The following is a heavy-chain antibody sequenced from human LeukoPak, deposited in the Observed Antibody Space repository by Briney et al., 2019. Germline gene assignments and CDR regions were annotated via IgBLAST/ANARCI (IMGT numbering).Heavy chain of an antibody. CDR2: ISGSSGII. CDR3: ASRIVLMVYASYDWFDP. J-gene: IGHJ5*02. Sequence: GGSLRLSCAASGFTFNTYTMNWVRQAPGKGLEWVSYISGSSGIIDYADSVRGRFTISRDNAKNSLYLQMNSLRAEDTAVYYCASRIVLMVYASYDWFDPWGQGTLVTVSS. D-gene: IGHD2-8*01. CDR1: GFTFNTYT. V-gene: IGHV3-48*04.